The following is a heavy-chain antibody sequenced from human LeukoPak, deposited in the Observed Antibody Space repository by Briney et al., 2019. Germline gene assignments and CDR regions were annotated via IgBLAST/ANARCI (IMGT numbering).Heavy chain of an antibody. V-gene: IGHV4-59*01. D-gene: IGHD6-13*01. Sequence: PSETLSLTCTVSGGSISSYYWSWIRQPPGKGLEWIGFIYYSGNTNYNPSLKSRVTISVDTSKNQFSLKLTSVTAADTAVYYCAGSSSWYVWFDPWGQGTLVTVSS. J-gene: IGHJ5*02. CDR3: AGSSSWYVWFDP. CDR2: IYYSGNT. CDR1: GGSISSYY.